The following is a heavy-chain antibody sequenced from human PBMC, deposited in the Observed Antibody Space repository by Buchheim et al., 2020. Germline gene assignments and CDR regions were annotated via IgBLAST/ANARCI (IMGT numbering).Heavy chain of an antibody. Sequence: QVQLVESGGGVVQPGRSLSLSCAASGFTFSSFGMHWVRQAPGKGLEWVAVIWYDGSNKYYADSVTGRFTISRDNSKNTLYLQMNSLRAEDTAVYYCARDPDIVVVPAAPGGYYYYGMDAWGQGTT. D-gene: IGHD2-2*01. V-gene: IGHV3-33*01. CDR3: ARDPDIVVVPAAPGGYYYYGMDA. CDR2: IWYDGSNK. J-gene: IGHJ6*02. CDR1: GFTFSSFG.